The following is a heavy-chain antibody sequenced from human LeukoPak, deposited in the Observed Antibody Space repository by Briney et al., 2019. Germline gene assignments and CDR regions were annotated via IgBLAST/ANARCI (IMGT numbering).Heavy chain of an antibody. V-gene: IGHV1-69*04. J-gene: IGHJ4*02. CDR2: IIPILGIA. D-gene: IGHD2-21*02. CDR1: GGTFSSYA. CDR3: ATLVTAYCGGDCLTYFDY. Sequence: ASVKVSCKASGGTFSSYAISWVRQAPGQGLEWMGRIIPILGIANYAQKFQGRVTITADKSTSTAYMELSSLRSEDTAVYFCATLVTAYCGGDCLTYFDYWGQGTLVTVSS.